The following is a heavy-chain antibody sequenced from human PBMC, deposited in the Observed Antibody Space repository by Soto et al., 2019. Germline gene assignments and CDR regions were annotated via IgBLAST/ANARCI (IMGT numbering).Heavy chain of an antibody. J-gene: IGHJ4*02. CDR2: ISGSGGST. D-gene: IGHD3-3*01. Sequence: VQLLESGGGLVQPGGSLRLSCAASGFTFSSYAMSWVRQAPGKGLEWVSAISGSGGSTYYADSVKGRFTISRDNSKNTLYPQMNSLRAEDTAVYYCAKGVVTIFGVVTPAFDYWGQGTLVTVSS. CDR1: GFTFSSYA. V-gene: IGHV3-23*01. CDR3: AKGVVTIFGVVTPAFDY.